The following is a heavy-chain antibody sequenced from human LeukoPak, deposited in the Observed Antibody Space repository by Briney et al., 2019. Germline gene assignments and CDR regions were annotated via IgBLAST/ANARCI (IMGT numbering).Heavy chain of an antibody. J-gene: IGHJ2*01. Sequence: GESLKISCKGSGYSFTSYWIGWVRQLPGKGLEWMGIIYPGDSDTRYSPSFQGQVTISADMSISTAYLQWSSLKASDTAMYYCARTTVVTYNWYFDLWGRGTLVTVSS. CDR3: ARTTVVTYNWYFDL. CDR1: GYSFTSYW. V-gene: IGHV5-51*01. CDR2: IYPGDSDT. D-gene: IGHD4-23*01.